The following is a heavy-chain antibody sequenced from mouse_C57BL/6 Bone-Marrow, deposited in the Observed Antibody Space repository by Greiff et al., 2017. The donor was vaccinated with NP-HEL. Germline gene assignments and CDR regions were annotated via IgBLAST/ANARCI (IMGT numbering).Heavy chain of an antibody. V-gene: IGHV5-2*01. CDR1: EYEFPSHD. CDR3: ARHDGYYGFAY. CDR2: INSDGGST. Sequence: EVKVVESGGGLVKPGGSLKLSCESNEYEFPSHDMSWVRKTPEKRLELVAAINSDGGSTYYPDTMERRFIISRDNTKKTLYLQMSSLRSEDTALYYCARHDGYYGFAYWGQGTLVTVSA. J-gene: IGHJ3*01. D-gene: IGHD2-3*01.